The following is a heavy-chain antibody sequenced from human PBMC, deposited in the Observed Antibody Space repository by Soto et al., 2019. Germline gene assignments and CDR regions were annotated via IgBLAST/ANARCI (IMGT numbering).Heavy chain of an antibody. D-gene: IGHD2-2*01. Sequence: QVQLQESGPGLVKPSQTLSLTCTVSGGSISSGGYYWSWIRQHPGKGLEWIGYIYYSGSTYYNPSLKSRFTISVDTSKNQFSRKLSSVTAADTAVYYCARDASYQSPHFDYWGQGTLVTVSS. J-gene: IGHJ4*02. V-gene: IGHV4-31*03. CDR3: ARDASYQSPHFDY. CDR1: GGSISSGGYY. CDR2: IYYSGST.